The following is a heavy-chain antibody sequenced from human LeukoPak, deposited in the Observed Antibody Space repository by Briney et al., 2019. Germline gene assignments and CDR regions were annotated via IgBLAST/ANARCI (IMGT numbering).Heavy chain of an antibody. CDR2: INHSGST. J-gene: IGHJ4*02. CDR3: ASYDSSGYLDY. V-gene: IGHV4-34*01. D-gene: IGHD3-22*01. Sequence: SETLSLTCAVYGGSFSGYYWSWIRQPPGKGLEWIGEINHSGSTNYNPSLKSRVTISVDTSKNQFSLKLSSVTAADTAVYYCASYDSSGYLDYWGQGTLVTVSS. CDR1: GGSFSGYY.